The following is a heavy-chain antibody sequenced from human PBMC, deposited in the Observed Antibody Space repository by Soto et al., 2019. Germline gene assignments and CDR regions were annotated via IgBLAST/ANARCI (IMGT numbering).Heavy chain of an antibody. CDR1: GYSFTSYW. Sequence: PGESLKISCKGSGYSFTSYWIGWVRQMPGKGLEWMGIIYPGDSDTRYSPSFQGQVTISADKSISTAYLQWSSLRAEDSAVYYCARGSKDSYPGSRIFDFWGRGTLVTVSS. CDR2: IYPGDSDT. J-gene: IGHJ4*02. D-gene: IGHD2-15*01. V-gene: IGHV5-51*01. CDR3: ARGSKDSYPGSRIFDF.